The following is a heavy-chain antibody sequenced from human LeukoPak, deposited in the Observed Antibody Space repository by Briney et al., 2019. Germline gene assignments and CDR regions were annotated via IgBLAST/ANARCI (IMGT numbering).Heavy chain of an antibody. V-gene: IGHV3-53*01. Sequence: GGSLRLSCAASGFTVSSNYMTWVRQAPGRGLEWVSTLYSGGSTYYADSVEGRFTISRDSSKNTLYLQMNSLRAEDTAVYYCAKGLMAVAATHRGPYYFDYWGQGTLVTVSS. CDR2: LYSGGST. CDR3: AKGLMAVAATHRGPYYFDY. D-gene: IGHD2-15*01. CDR1: GFTVSSNY. J-gene: IGHJ4*02.